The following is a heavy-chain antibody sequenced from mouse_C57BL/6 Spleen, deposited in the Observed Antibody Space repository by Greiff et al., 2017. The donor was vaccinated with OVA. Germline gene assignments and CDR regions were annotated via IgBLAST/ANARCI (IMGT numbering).Heavy chain of an antibody. Sequence: QVQLQQPGAELVKPGASVKLSCKASGYTFTSYWMQWVKQRPGQGLEWIGEIDPSDSYTNYNQKFKGKATLTVDTSSSTAYMQLSSLTSEDSAVYYCARIRRYYGNYVDAMDYWGQGTSVTVSS. J-gene: IGHJ4*01. CDR1: GYTFTSYW. CDR2: IDPSDSYT. CDR3: ARIRRYYGNYVDAMDY. D-gene: IGHD2-1*01. V-gene: IGHV1-50*01.